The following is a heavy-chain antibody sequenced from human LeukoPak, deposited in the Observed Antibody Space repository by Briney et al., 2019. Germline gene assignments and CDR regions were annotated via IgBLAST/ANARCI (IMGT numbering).Heavy chain of an antibody. CDR3: ARRPARKAFDI. J-gene: IGHJ3*02. Sequence: GGSLRLSCAASGFTVSSNYMSWVRQAPGKGLEWVSVIYSGGSTYYADSVKGRFTISRDNSKKTLYLQMNSLRAEDTAVYYCARRPARKAFDIWGQGTMVTVSS. CDR1: GFTVSSNY. CDR2: IYSGGST. V-gene: IGHV3-53*01. D-gene: IGHD1-14*01.